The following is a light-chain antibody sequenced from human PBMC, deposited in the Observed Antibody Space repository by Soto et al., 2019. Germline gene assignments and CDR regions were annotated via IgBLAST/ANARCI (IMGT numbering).Light chain of an antibody. CDR3: QQHTICPGFT. CDR2: DAS. CDR1: QGVSNY. J-gene: IGKJ4*01. V-gene: IGKV3-11*01. Sequence: EIVLTQSPATLSLSPGERATLSCRASQGVSNYLAWYQQKPGQAPRLLIYDASNRATGIPARFSGSGFGTDFPFTIKSRRRDDVAVYVGQQHTICPGFTFGVVIKVEIK.